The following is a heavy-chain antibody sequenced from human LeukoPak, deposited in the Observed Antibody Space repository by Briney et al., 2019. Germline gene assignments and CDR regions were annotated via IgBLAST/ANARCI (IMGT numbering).Heavy chain of an antibody. CDR3: ASDSGYYYGMDV. V-gene: IGHV3-30-3*01. D-gene: IGHD6-25*01. Sequence: GRSLRLSCAASGFTFSSYAMHWVRQAPGKGLEWVAVISYDGSKKYFADSVKGRFTISRDNSKNTLYLQMNSLRAEDTAVYYCASDSGYYYGMDVWGQGTTVTVSS. CDR1: GFTFSSYA. J-gene: IGHJ6*02. CDR2: ISYDGSKK.